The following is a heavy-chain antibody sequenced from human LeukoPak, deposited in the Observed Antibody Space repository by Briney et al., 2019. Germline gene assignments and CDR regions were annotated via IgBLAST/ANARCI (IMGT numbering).Heavy chain of an antibody. D-gene: IGHD5-24*01. CDR2: ISGNGGST. J-gene: IGHJ4*02. V-gene: IGHV3-23*01. CDR1: GFTFSTFD. Sequence: GGSLRLSCAASGFTFSTFDMSWFGQAPGKGLEGASVISGNGGSTHYADSVKGRFTISRDNSKNTLYLQMNSLRAEDTAVYYCAKDGVMAGHYLDYWGQGTLVTVSS. CDR3: AKDGVMAGHYLDY.